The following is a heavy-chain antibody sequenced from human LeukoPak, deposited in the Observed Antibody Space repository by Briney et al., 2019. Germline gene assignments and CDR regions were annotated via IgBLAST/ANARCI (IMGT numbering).Heavy chain of an antibody. CDR3: ARTYYYDSSGYWGSWYFDL. J-gene: IGHJ2*01. CDR1: GGTFSSYA. D-gene: IGHD3-22*01. V-gene: IGHV1-69*05. Sequence: ASVKVSCKASGGTFSSYAISWVRQAPGQGLEWMGVIIPIFGTANYAQKFQGRVTITTDESTSTAYMELSSPRSEDTAVYYCARTYYYDSSGYWGSWYFDLWGRGTLVTVSS. CDR2: IIPIFGTA.